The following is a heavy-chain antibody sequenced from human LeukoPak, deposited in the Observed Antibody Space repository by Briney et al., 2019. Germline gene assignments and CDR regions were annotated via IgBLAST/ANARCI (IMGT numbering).Heavy chain of an antibody. CDR3: AKDRSGYGSSFDFDY. V-gene: IGHV3-23*01. Sequence: PGGSLRLSCAASGFSFTIYAMSWVRQAPGKGLEWVSSTSQNSGIYYADSVKGRFTISSDNSKNTLFLQMNSLRAEDTAVYYCAKDRSGYGSSFDFDYWGQRTLVTDSS. CDR2: TSQNSGI. CDR1: GFSFTIYA. D-gene: IGHD6-13*01. J-gene: IGHJ4*02.